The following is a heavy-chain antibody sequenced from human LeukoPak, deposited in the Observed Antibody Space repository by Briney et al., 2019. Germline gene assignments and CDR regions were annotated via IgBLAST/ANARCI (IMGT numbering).Heavy chain of an antibody. D-gene: IGHD3-3*01. CDR1: GFTFDDYA. V-gene: IGHV3-9*01. CDR3: AKGAGPSYDFWSGFNWFDP. J-gene: IGHJ5*02. Sequence: GRSLRLSCAASGFTFDDYAMHLVRQAPGKGLEWVSGISWNSGSIGYADSVKGRFTISRDNAKNSLYLQMNSLRAEDTALYYCAKGAGPSYDFWSGFNWFDPWGQGTLVTVSS. CDR2: ISWNSGSI.